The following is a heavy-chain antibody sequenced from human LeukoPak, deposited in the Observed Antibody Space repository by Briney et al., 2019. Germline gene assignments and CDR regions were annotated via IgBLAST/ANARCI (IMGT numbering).Heavy chain of an antibody. D-gene: IGHD3-10*01. Sequence: GGSLRLSCAASGFTFSDYYMSWIRQAPGKGLEWVSYISSSGSTIYYADSVKGRFTISRDNAKNSLYLQMNSLRAEDTAVYYCAKLRLDYGSGSYYPTHAFDIWGQGTMVTVSS. CDR1: GFTFSDYY. V-gene: IGHV3-11*01. J-gene: IGHJ3*02. CDR2: ISSSGSTI. CDR3: AKLRLDYGSGSYYPTHAFDI.